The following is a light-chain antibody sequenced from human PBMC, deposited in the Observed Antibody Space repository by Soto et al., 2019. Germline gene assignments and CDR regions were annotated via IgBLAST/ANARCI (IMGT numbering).Light chain of an antibody. Sequence: DIQMTQSPSSLSASVGDRVTITCRASQGISSYLAWYQQKPGTGPKLLIYAASTLQSGVPSRFSGSGSGTHFTLTISSLQPEDFATYYCQQYKSAPQTFGQGTKVDIK. CDR2: AAS. CDR1: QGISSY. J-gene: IGKJ1*01. V-gene: IGKV1-27*01. CDR3: QQYKSAPQT.